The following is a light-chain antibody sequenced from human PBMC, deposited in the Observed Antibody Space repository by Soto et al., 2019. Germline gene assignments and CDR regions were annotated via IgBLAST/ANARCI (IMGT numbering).Light chain of an antibody. CDR2: GAS. CDR3: QPHNNCAIT. Sequence: VSTGGRSSLSCGARHTVRSNLAWYQKKPGQAPRLLIYGASTRASDTPARFSVSGSVTESALPLSSPPYQDFALYNCQPHNNCAITDGQGTRLEI. J-gene: IGKJ5*01. V-gene: IGKV3D-15*01. CDR1: HTVRSN.